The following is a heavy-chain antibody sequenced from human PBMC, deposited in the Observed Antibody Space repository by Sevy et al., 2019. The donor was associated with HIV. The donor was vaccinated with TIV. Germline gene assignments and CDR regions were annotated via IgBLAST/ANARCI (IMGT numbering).Heavy chain of an antibody. Sequence: GGSLRLSCSASGFTFSSYAMHWVGQAPGKGLECVSAISSNGGSTYYADSVKGRFTISRDNSKNTLYLQMSSLRAEDTAVYYCVKDPNIAAAGTSFDYWGQGTLVTVSS. J-gene: IGHJ4*02. V-gene: IGHV3-64D*06. CDR1: GFTFSSYA. D-gene: IGHD6-13*01. CDR3: VKDPNIAAAGTSFDY. CDR2: ISSNGGST.